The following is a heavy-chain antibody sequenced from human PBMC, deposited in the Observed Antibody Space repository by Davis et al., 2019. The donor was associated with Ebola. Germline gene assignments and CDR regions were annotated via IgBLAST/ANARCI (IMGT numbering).Heavy chain of an antibody. CDR1: GGSISSSY. D-gene: IGHD1-26*01. J-gene: IGHJ5*02. V-gene: IGHV4-59*01. Sequence: SETLSLTCTVSGGSISSSYWSWIRQPPGKGLEWIGYIYYSESTNYNPSLKSRVTISVDTSKNQFSLKLRSVTAADTAVYYGARVAINTTGGGSWFDPWGQGTLVTVSS. CDR2: IYYSEST. CDR3: ARVAINTTGGGSWFDP.